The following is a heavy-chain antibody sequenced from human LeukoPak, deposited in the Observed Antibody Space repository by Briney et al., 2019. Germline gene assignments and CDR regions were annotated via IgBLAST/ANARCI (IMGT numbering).Heavy chain of an antibody. CDR2: INHSGST. J-gene: IGHJ4*02. V-gene: IGHV4-34*01. CDR1: GGSFSGYY. Sequence: SETLSLTCAVYGGSFSGYYWSWIRQPPGKGLEWIGEINHSGSTNYNPSLKSRVTISVDTSKNQFSLKLSSVTAADTAVYYCASYRSIGVVTYFDYWGQGTLVTVSS. CDR3: ASYRSIGVVTYFDY. D-gene: IGHD3-3*01.